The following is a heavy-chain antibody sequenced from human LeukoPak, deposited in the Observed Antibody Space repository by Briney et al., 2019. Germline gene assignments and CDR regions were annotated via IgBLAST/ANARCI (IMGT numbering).Heavy chain of an antibody. Sequence: SVKVSCKASGGTFSRYAISWVRQAPGQGLEWMGGIIPIFGTANYAQKFQGRVTITADESTSTAYMELSSLRSEDTAVYYCARGYNYYDSSGYYRTLDYWGQGTLVTVSS. V-gene: IGHV1-69*01. CDR3: ARGYNYYDSSGYYRTLDY. CDR2: IIPIFGTA. J-gene: IGHJ4*02. CDR1: GGTFSRYA. D-gene: IGHD3-22*01.